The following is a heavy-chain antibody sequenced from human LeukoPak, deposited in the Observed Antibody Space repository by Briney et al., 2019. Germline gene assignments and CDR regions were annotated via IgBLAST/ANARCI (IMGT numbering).Heavy chain of an antibody. J-gene: IGHJ4*02. D-gene: IGHD1-20*01. V-gene: IGHV1-69*04. Sequence: SVKASCKASGGTFSSYAISWVRQAPGQGLEWMGRIIPILGIANYAQKFQGRVTITADKSTSTAYMELSSLRSEDTAVYYCARDAGYNWNDIDYFDYWGQGTLVTVSS. CDR1: GGTFSSYA. CDR2: IIPILGIA. CDR3: ARDAGYNWNDIDYFDY.